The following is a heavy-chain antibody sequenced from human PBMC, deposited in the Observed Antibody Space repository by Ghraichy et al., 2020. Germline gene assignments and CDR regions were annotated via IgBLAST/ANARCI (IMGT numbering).Heavy chain of an antibody. D-gene: IGHD2-2*01. V-gene: IGHV3-30*02. Sequence: GGSLRLSCAASGFTFSSYGMHWVRQAPGKGLEWVAFIRYDGSNKYYADSVKGRFTISRDNSKNTLYLQMNSLRAEDTAVYYCAKKCRSSTSCYATLDYWGQGTLVTVSS. CDR2: IRYDGSNK. CDR1: GFTFSSYG. CDR3: AKKCRSSTSCYATLDY. J-gene: IGHJ4*02.